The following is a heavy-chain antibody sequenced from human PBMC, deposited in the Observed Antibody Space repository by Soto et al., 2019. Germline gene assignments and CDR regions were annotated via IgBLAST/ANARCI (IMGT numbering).Heavy chain of an antibody. V-gene: IGHV3-23*01. CDR1: GITLSSCA. CDR3: AKGQNSGTYRFYFDY. J-gene: IGHJ4*02. Sequence: GGSLRLSCAASGITLSSCAMSWVRQAPGKGPEWVSGISASGGSTSYADSVKGRFTISRDNSKNTLYLQMNSLRADDTAVYHCAKGQNSGTYRFYFDYWGQGALVTVSS. D-gene: IGHD1-26*01. CDR2: ISASGGST.